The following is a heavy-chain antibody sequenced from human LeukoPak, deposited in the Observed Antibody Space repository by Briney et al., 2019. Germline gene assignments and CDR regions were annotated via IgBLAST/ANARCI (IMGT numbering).Heavy chain of an antibody. CDR1: GGSISSYY. CDR2: IYYSGGT. Sequence: SETLSLTCTVSGGSISSYYWSWIRQPPGKGLEWIGYIYYSGGTNYNPSLKSRVTISVDTSKNQFSLKLSSVTAADTAVYYCARESSGWYRPSYFDYWGQGTLVTVSS. J-gene: IGHJ4*02. CDR3: ARESSGWYRPSYFDY. D-gene: IGHD6-19*01. V-gene: IGHV4-59*01.